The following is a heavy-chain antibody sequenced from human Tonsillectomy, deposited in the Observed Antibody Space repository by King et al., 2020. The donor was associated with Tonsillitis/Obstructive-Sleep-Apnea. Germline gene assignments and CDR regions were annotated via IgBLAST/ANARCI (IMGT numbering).Heavy chain of an antibody. D-gene: IGHD2-15*01. CDR2: INHSGST. J-gene: IGHJ5*02. CDR1: GGSFSGYY. V-gene: IGHV4-34*01. CDR3: ARHGGLGYCTGGSCYSGWFDP. Sequence: VQLQQWGAGLLKPSENLSLTCAVYGGSFSGYYWSWIRQPPGKGLEWIGEINHSGSTNYNPSLKSRVTISVDTSKNQFSLKLSSVTAADTAVYYCARHGGLGYCTGGSCYSGWFDPWGQGTLVTVSS.